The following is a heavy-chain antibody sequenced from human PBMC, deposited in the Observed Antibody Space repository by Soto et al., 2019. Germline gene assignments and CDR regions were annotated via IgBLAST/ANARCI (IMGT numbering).Heavy chain of an antibody. V-gene: IGHV3-49*04. CDR1: GFTFGDYA. CDR2: IRSKAYGGTT. CDR3: YVIGSGRRAFDI. D-gene: IGHD1-26*01. Sequence: PGGSLRLSCTASGFTFGDYAMSWVRQAPGKGLEWVGFIRSKAYGGTTEYAASVKGRFTISRDDSKSIAYLQMNSLKTEDTAVYYCYVIGSGRRAFDIWGQGTMVTVSS. J-gene: IGHJ3*02.